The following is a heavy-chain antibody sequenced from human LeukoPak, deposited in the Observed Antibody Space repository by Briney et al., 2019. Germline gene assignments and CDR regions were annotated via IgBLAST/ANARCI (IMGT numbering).Heavy chain of an antibody. CDR2: IYHSGST. CDR3: ARVRQWLGAFDI. CDR1: GGSFSGYY. D-gene: IGHD6-19*01. Sequence: PSETLSLTCAVYGGSFSGYYWSWIRQPPGKGLEWIGEIYHSGSTTCNPSLKSRVSISIDTSKSQFSLKLSSVTAADTAVYYCARVRQWLGAFDIWGQETMVTVSS. J-gene: IGHJ3*02. V-gene: IGHV4-34*01.